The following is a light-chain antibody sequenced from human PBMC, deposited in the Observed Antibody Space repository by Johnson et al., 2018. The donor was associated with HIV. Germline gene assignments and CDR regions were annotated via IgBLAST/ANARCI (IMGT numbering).Light chain of an antibody. Sequence: QPVLTQPPSVSAAPGQKVTISCSGSSSNIGINYVSWFQQLPGTAPKLLIYDNDKRPSGIPDRFSGSKSGTSATLGITGLQTGDEADYYCEEWDSRMSGYYVFGSWTRLTVL. CDR3: EEWDSRMSGYYV. CDR2: DND. V-gene: IGLV1-51*01. CDR1: SSNIGINY. J-gene: IGLJ1*01.